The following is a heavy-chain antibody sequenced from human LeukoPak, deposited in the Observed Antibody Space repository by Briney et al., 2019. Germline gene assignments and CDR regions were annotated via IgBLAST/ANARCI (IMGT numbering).Heavy chain of an antibody. Sequence: GGSLRLSYAASGFTFSNYAMNWVRQAPGKGLEWVSTISGSGTKTYYADSVKGRFTISRDNSKNMVSLQMNSLRAEDTALYYCAKGGLIWDYSYYFDYWGQGMLVTVSA. CDR3: AKGGLIWDYSYYFDY. CDR2: ISGSGTKT. J-gene: IGHJ4*02. V-gene: IGHV3-23*01. D-gene: IGHD5-18*01. CDR1: GFTFSNYA.